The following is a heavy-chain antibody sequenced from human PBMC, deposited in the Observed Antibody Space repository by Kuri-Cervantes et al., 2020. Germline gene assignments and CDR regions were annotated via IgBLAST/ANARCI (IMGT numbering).Heavy chain of an antibody. CDR1: GGSISSTTHY. CDR3: ARAGTPDMVEMVRGVAGAFDI. Sequence: SETLSLTCIVSGGSISSTTHYWGWIRQSPGKGLEYIGSIGGIYYGGNTYYNPSLRSRVTISADTSKNQFSLKLTYVTTADTAMYYCARAGTPDMVEMVRGVAGAFDIWGQGTMVTVSS. CDR2: IGGIYYGGNT. D-gene: IGHD3-10*01. V-gene: IGHV4-39*07. J-gene: IGHJ3*02.